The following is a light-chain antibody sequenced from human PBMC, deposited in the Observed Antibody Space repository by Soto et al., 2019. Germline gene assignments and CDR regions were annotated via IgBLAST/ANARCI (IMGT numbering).Light chain of an antibody. Sequence: QLVLTQPPSVSGAPGQRVTISCTGSSSNIGAAYYVHWYQQLPGTAPKLLIYGNSNRPSGVPDRFSGSKSGNTASLTISGLQAEDEADYYCSSYTSSSTPVVFGGGTKLTVL. V-gene: IGLV1-40*01. CDR2: GNS. CDR3: SSYTSSSTPVV. J-gene: IGLJ2*01. CDR1: SSNIGAAYY.